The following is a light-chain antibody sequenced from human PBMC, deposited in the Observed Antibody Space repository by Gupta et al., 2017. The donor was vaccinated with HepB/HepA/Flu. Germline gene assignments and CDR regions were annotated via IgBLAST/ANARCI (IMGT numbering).Light chain of an antibody. CDR1: SSDVGGYNY. CDR3: SSYEISSHVL. V-gene: IGLV2-14*03. Sequence: QSALTQPASVSGSPGQSISISCTGTSSDVGGYNYVSWYQQHPGKAPKLIIFDVSDRPSWVSNRFSGSKPGNTASLTISGLQTEDEADYYCSSYEISSHVLFGGGTKLTVL. J-gene: IGLJ2*01. CDR2: DVS.